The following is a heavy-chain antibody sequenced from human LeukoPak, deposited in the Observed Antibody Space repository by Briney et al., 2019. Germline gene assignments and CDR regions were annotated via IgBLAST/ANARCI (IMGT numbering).Heavy chain of an antibody. D-gene: IGHD3-10*01. CDR3: ARGNYGSGSYPLDL. V-gene: IGHV1-2*02. CDR1: GYTFTGFS. CDR2: INPNNGDT. Sequence: ASVKVSCKASGYTFTGFSMHWVRQAPGQGLEWMAWINPNNGDTNYAQNFQGRVTMTRDTSISTAYMEMSGLRSDDTAVYYCARGNYGSGSYPLDLWGQGTLVTASS. J-gene: IGHJ5*02.